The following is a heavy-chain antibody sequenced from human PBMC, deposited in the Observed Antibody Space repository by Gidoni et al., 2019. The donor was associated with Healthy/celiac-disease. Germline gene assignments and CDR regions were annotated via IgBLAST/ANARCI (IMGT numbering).Heavy chain of an antibody. Sequence: EVQLVESGGGLVKPGGSLRLSCAASGFTFSNAWMNWVRQAPGKGLEWVGRIKSKTDGGTTDYAAPVKGRFTISRDDSKNTLNLQMNSLKTEDTAVYYCTTDWVRGVLYGMDVWGQGTTVTVSS. J-gene: IGHJ6*02. V-gene: IGHV3-15*07. CDR2: IKSKTDGGTT. D-gene: IGHD3-10*01. CDR3: TTDWVRGVLYGMDV. CDR1: GFTFSNAW.